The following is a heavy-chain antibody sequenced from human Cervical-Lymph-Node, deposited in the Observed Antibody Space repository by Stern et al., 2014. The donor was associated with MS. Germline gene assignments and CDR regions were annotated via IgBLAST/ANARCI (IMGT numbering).Heavy chain of an antibody. CDR1: GFTFDDYG. V-gene: IGHV3-20*04. CDR3: ARRAAAVTYWYFDL. D-gene: IGHD6-13*01. CDR2: VNWNCGTT. J-gene: IGHJ2*01. Sequence: EDPLVESGGDVVRPGGSLRLSCVASGFTFDDYGMGWVRQGPGKGMERVPGVNWNCGTTGYTESVQGPFTVFRHTAKNSLYLRMHSLRAEDTAFYYCARRAAAVTYWYFDLWGRGTLVTVSS.